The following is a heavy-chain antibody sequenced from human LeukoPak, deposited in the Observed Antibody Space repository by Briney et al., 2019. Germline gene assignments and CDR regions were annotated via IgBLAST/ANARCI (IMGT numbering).Heavy chain of an antibody. CDR1: GGSISSYY. D-gene: IGHD3-22*01. CDR3: ARDGDYYDSSGYCFDY. V-gene: IGHV4-59*01. CDR2: IYYSGST. Sequence: SETLSLTCTVSGGSISSYYWSWIRQPPGKGLEWIGYIYYSGSTNYNPSLKSRVTISVDTSKNQFSLKLSSVTAADTAVYYCARDGDYYDSSGYCFDYWGQGTPVTASS. J-gene: IGHJ4*02.